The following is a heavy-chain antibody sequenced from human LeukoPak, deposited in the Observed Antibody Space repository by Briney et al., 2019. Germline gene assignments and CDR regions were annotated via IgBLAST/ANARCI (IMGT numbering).Heavy chain of an antibody. V-gene: IGHV5-51*01. CDR1: GYSFTSYW. CDR2: IYPGDSDT. Sequence: GESLKISCKGSGYSFTSYWIGWVRQMPGKGLEWMGIIYPGDSDTRCSPSFQGQVTISADKSISTAYLQWSSLKASDTAMYYCARGGHGSGSYYNTFDYWGQGTLVTVSS. D-gene: IGHD3-10*01. CDR3: ARGGHGSGSYYNTFDY. J-gene: IGHJ4*02.